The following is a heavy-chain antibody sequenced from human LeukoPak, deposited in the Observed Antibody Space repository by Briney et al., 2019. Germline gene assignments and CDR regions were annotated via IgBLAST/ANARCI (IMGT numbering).Heavy chain of an antibody. Sequence: SETLSLTCTVSGGSISSGGYYWSWIRQHPGKGREWIGYIYYSGSTYYNPSLKSRVTISVDTSKNQFSLKLSSVTAADTAVYYCARTTVTPSDYFDYWGQGTLVTVSS. J-gene: IGHJ4*02. V-gene: IGHV4-31*03. CDR2: IYYSGST. CDR3: ARTTVTPSDYFDY. D-gene: IGHD4-17*01. CDR1: GGSISSGGYY.